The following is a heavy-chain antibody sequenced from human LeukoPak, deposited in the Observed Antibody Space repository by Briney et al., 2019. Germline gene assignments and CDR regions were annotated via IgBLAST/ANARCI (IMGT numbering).Heavy chain of an antibody. CDR1: GFTFDDYG. CDR3: AKALSGIVGAIDFDY. V-gene: IGHV3-20*04. Sequence: PGGSLRLSCAASGFTFDDYGMSWVRQAPGKGLEWVSGINWNGGSTGYADSVKGRFTISRDNAKNSLYLQMNSLRAEDTALYYCAKALSGIVGAIDFDYWGQGTLVTVSS. CDR2: INWNGGST. J-gene: IGHJ4*02. D-gene: IGHD1-26*01.